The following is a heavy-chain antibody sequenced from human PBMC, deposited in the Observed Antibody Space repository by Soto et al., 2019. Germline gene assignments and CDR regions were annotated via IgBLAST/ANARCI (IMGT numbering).Heavy chain of an antibody. V-gene: IGHV4-4*02. CDR3: ASRDPGTSVDY. D-gene: IGHD1-7*01. CDR2: IYRTGST. J-gene: IGHJ4*02. Sequence: QVQLQESGPGLVKPSGTLSLTCAVSGGSFTSNNWWTWVRQPPGQGLEWIGEIYRTGSTNYNPSLKGPVTISLDKSANQFSLKVTSLTAADTAVYYCASRDPGTSVDYWGQGTLVTVS. CDR1: GGSFTSNNW.